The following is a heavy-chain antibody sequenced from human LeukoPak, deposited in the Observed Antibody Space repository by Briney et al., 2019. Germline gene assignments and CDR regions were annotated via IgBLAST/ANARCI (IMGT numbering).Heavy chain of an antibody. D-gene: IGHD5-12*01. J-gene: IGHJ4*02. Sequence: GGSLRLSCAASGFTFSNYAMHWVRQAPGKGLEWVAVISYDGSNECYADSVKGRFTISRDNSKNTLYLQMNSLRAEDTAVYYCAKDAEMATITSGDYWGQGTLVTVSS. CDR3: AKDAEMATITSGDY. CDR2: ISYDGSNE. CDR1: GFTFSNYA. V-gene: IGHV3-30-3*01.